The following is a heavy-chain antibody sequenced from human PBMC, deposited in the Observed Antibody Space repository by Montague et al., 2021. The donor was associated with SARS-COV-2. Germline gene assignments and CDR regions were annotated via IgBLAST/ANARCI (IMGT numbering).Heavy chain of an antibody. D-gene: IGHD2-2*01. Sequence: SETLSLTCAVYGGSFSGYYWSWIRQPPGKGLEWIGEINHSGSTNYNPSLKSRVTISVDPSKNHFSLKLSSVTAADTAVYYCARVRAVPAAMRIFSLGRSYYGMDVWGQGTTVTVSS. CDR1: GGSFSGYY. CDR2: INHSGST. V-gene: IGHV4-34*01. CDR3: ARVRAVPAAMRIFSLGRSYYGMDV. J-gene: IGHJ6*02.